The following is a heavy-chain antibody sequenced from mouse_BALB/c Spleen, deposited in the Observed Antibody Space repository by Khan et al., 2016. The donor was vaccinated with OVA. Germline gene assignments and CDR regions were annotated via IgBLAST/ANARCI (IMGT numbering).Heavy chain of an antibody. Sequence: EVQLQESGPSLVKPSQTLSLTCSVTGDSITSGYWNWIRKFPGNKLEYMGYISYSGNSYYNPSLKSRISVTRATSKTQYYLQLNSVTTEDTATYSCACELRGFAYWGQGTLVTVSA. CDR1: GDSITSGY. V-gene: IGHV3-8*02. J-gene: IGHJ3*01. CDR2: ISYSGNS. D-gene: IGHD1-1*01. CDR3: ACELRGFAY.